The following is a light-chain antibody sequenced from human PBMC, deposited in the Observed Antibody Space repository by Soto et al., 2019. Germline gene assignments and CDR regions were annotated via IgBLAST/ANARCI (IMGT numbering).Light chain of an antibody. Sequence: DIQMTQSPSSLSASVGDRVTITCRASQSIYSSLNWYHQKPGKAPKLLIYAASNLQSGVPSRFSGIGSGTDFTLSISSLQPEDFATYYCQQSYSAPYTFGQGTKLEI. V-gene: IGKV1-39*01. CDR2: AAS. CDR3: QQSYSAPYT. J-gene: IGKJ2*01. CDR1: QSIYSS.